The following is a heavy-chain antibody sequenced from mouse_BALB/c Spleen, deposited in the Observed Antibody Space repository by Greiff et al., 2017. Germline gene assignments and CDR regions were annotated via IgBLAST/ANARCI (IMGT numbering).Heavy chain of an antibody. J-gene: IGHJ4*01. CDR3: ARVSTMITTRVGMDY. CDR2: ISSGGSYT. D-gene: IGHD2-4*01. CDR1: GFTFSSYA. V-gene: IGHV5-9-4*01. Sequence: DVKLVESGGGLVKPGGSLKLSCAASGFTFSSYAMSWVRQSPEKRLEWVAEISSGGSYTYYPDTVTGRFTISRDNAKNTLYLEMSSLRSEDTAMYYCARVSTMITTRVGMDYWGQGTSVTVSS.